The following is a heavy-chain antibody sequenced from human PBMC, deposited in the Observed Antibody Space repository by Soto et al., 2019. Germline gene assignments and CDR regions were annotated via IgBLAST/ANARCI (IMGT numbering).Heavy chain of an antibody. V-gene: IGHV1-8*01. CDR2: TNPNSGNT. CDR3: AAVPGDFDC. CDR1: GSTFTSYD. D-gene: IGHD2-2*01. Sequence: ASVKVSCKASGSTFTSYDINWVRQATGQGLEWMGWTNPNSGNTGYAQRFQGRVTMTRNTSISTAYMELSSLRSEDTAVYYCAAVPGDFDCWGQGTLVTVSS. J-gene: IGHJ4*02.